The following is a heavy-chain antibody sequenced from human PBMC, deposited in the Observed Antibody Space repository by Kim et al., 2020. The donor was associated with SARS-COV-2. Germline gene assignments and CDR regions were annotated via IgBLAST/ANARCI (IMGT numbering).Heavy chain of an antibody. CDR2: ISSSSSYI. CDR3: ARDLTVGLGELPIGYYYY. CDR1: GFTFSSYS. V-gene: IGHV3-21*01. D-gene: IGHD3-10*01. Sequence: LSLTCAASGFTFSSYSMNWVRQAPGKGLEWVSSISSSSSYIYYADSVKGRFTISRDNAKNSLYLQMNSLRAEDTAVYYCARDLTVGLGELPIGYYYY. J-gene: IGHJ6*01.